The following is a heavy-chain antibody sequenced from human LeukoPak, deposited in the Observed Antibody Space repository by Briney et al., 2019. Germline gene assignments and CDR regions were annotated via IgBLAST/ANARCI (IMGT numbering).Heavy chain of an antibody. CDR3: ARPGVHYYSDAFDI. V-gene: IGHV4-39*07. J-gene: IGHJ3*02. Sequence: SETLSLTCTVSGGSISSSSYYWSWIRQPPGKGLEWIGEINHSGSTNYNPSLKSRVTILVDTSKNQFSLKLNSVTAADTAVYYCARPGVHYYSDAFDIWGQGTMVTVSS. CDR1: GGSISSSSYY. CDR2: INHSGST. D-gene: IGHD3-22*01.